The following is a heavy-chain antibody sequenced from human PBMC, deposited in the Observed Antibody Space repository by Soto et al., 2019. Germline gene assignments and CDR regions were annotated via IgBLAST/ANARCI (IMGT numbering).Heavy chain of an antibody. CDR2: ISAHNGNT. V-gene: IGHV1-18*01. Sequence: QVHLVQSGAEVKKPGASVKVSCQGSGYAFTTYGITWVRQAPGQGLEWMGWISAHNGNTNYAQKLQGRVTVTRDTSTDTAYMELRSPRYDDTAVYDCARGSYGDYWGQGSVVTVSS. D-gene: IGHD1-26*01. J-gene: IGHJ4*02. CDR3: ARGSYGDY. CDR1: GYAFTTYG.